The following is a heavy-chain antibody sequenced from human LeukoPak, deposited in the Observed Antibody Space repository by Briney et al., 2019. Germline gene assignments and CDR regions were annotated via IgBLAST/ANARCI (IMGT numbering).Heavy chain of an antibody. J-gene: IGHJ4*02. D-gene: IGHD2-2*01. Sequence: GSLRLCCAASGFTSSAYDMHWVRQITGGGLEWVSTSGTVGDTFYSDSVKGRFTISRENAKNSVHLQMNSLRVEDSAIYFCVRAAMPYIINGRRFDYWGQGTLVTVSS. CDR1: GFTSSAYD. CDR3: VRAAMPYIINGRRFDY. V-gene: IGHV3-13*04. CDR2: SGTVGDT.